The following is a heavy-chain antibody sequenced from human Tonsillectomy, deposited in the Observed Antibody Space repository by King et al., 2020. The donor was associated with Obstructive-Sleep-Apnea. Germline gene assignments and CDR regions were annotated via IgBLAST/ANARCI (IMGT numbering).Heavy chain of an antibody. Sequence: VQLQESGPGLVKPSETLSLTCTVSGGSISSYYWSWIRQPPGKGLEWIGYIYYSGSTNYNPSLKSRVTISVDTSKNQFSLKLSSVTAADTAVYYCARHDMVRGVIPAFDIWGQGTMVTVSS. CDR3: ARHDMVRGVIPAFDI. J-gene: IGHJ3*02. D-gene: IGHD3-10*01. CDR2: IYYSGST. CDR1: GGSISSYY. V-gene: IGHV4-59*08.